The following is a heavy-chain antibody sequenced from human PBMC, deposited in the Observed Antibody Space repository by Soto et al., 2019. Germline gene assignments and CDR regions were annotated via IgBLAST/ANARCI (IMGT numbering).Heavy chain of an antibody. Sequence: QVQLVESGGGVVQPGRSLRLSCAASGFTFSSYAMHWVRQAPGKGLEWVAVISYDGSNKYYPDPVKGRFTISRDNSKNTLYLQMNSLRAEDTAVYYCARDSLVVVVAATHWFDPWVQGTPVTVSS. J-gene: IGHJ5*02. CDR1: GFTFSSYA. V-gene: IGHV3-30-3*01. CDR3: ARDSLVVVVAATHWFDP. D-gene: IGHD2-15*01. CDR2: ISYDGSNK.